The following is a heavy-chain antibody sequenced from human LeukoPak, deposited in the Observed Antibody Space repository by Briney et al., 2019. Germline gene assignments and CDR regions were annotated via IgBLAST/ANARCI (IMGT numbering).Heavy chain of an antibody. CDR2: IYYSGTT. J-gene: IGHJ4*02. D-gene: IGHD5/OR15-5a*01. Sequence: SETLSLTCTVSGGSISRSNYYWGWIRQPPGKGLEWVGYIYYSGTTNYNPSLKSRVTISVDTSKNQFALKLSSVTAADTAAYYCVYSVGWRGYFDYWGQGTLVTVSS. CDR1: GGSISRSNYY. V-gene: IGHV4-61*05. CDR3: VYSVGWRGYFDY.